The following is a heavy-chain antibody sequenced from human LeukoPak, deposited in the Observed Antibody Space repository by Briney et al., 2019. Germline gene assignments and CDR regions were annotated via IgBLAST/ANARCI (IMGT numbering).Heavy chain of an antibody. CDR3: AKQLRYCSDGSCYFPY. Sequence: ASVKVSCKASGGTFSSYAISWVRQAPGQGLEWMGGIIPIFGTANYAQKFQGRVTITADESTSTAYMELSSLRSEDTAVYYCAKQLRYCSDGSCYFPYWGQGTLVTVSS. D-gene: IGHD2-15*01. CDR1: GGTFSSYA. V-gene: IGHV1-69*13. J-gene: IGHJ4*02. CDR2: IIPIFGTA.